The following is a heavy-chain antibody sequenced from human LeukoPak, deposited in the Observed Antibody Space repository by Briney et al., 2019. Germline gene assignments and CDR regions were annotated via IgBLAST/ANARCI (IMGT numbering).Heavy chain of an antibody. CDR2: IYYSGST. CDR3: ARQVYVAAAGKTYYFDY. D-gene: IGHD6-13*01. Sequence: SETLSLTCTVSGGSISSGGYYWSWIRQPPGKGLEWIGYIYYSGSTNYNPSLKSRVTISVDTSKNQFSLKLSSVTAADTAVYYCARQVYVAAAGKTYYFDYWGQGTLVTVSS. CDR1: GGSISSGGYY. V-gene: IGHV4-61*08. J-gene: IGHJ4*02.